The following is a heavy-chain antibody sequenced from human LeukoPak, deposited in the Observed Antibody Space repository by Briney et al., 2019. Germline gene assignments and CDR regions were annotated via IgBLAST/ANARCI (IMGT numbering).Heavy chain of an antibody. Sequence: GGSLRLSWAASGFPFVEYAMSWVRQGPGKGLEWVANIKQDGSEKYYVDSVKGRFTISRDNAKNSLYLQMNSLRAEDTAVYYCASTGYYYYYMDLWGNGTTVTVSS. CDR3: ASTGYYYYYMDL. J-gene: IGHJ6*03. V-gene: IGHV3-7*01. D-gene: IGHD4-17*01. CDR1: GFPFVEYA. CDR2: IKQDGSEK.